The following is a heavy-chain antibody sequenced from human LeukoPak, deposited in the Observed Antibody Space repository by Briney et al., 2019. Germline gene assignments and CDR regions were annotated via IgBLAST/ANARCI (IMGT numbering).Heavy chain of an antibody. CDR3: AKPFWSGYRVFDY. D-gene: IGHD3-3*01. V-gene: IGHV3-7*03. J-gene: IGHJ4*02. CDR2: IKQDGSEK. Sequence: GGSLRLSCAASGFIFSTYWMSWVRQAPGKGLEWVANIKQDGSEKYYLDSVKGRFTISRDNAKNSLYLQMNSLRAEDTAVYYCAKPFWSGYRVFDYWGQGTLVTVSS. CDR1: GFIFSTYW.